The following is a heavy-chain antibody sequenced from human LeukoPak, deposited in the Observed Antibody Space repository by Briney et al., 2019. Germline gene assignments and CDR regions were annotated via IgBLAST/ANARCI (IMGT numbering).Heavy chain of an antibody. V-gene: IGHV4-59*01. CDR1: GGSISSYY. D-gene: IGHD6-13*01. CDR3: ARGPRIAAAGQNYYYNGMDV. Sequence: KPSETLSLTCTVSGGSISSYYWSWIRQPPGKGLEWIGYVYYSGSTNYNPSLKSRVTISVDTSKNQFSLKLSSVTAADTAVYYCARGPRIAAAGQNYYYNGMDVWGQGTTVTVSS. J-gene: IGHJ6*02. CDR2: VYYSGST.